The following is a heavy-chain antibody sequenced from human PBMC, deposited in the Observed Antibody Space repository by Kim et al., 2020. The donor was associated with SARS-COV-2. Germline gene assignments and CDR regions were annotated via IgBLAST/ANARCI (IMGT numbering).Heavy chain of an antibody. CDR1: GYSFTSYW. V-gene: IGHV5-51*01. CDR3: ARLSEDPHPYYYDSSGYHYFDY. Sequence: GESLKISCKGSGYSFTSYWIGWVRQMPGKGLEWMGIIYPGDSDTRYSPSFQGQVTISADKSISTAYLQWSSLKASDTAMYYCARLSEDPHPYYYDSSGYHYFDYWGQGTLVTVSS. J-gene: IGHJ4*02. CDR2: IYPGDSDT. D-gene: IGHD3-22*01.